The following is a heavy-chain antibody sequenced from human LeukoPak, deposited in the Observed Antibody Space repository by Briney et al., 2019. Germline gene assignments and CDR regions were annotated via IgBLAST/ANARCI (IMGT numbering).Heavy chain of an antibody. J-gene: IGHJ3*02. CDR3: ARDRRYSSGWYYDAFDI. D-gene: IGHD6-19*01. V-gene: IGHV3-7*01. Sequence: GGSLRLSCAASGFSFSNYWMSWVRQAPGKGLEWVADIEEDGTEKCYVDSVKGRFTISRDNAKNSLYLQMNSLRAEDTAVYYCARDRRYSSGWYYDAFDIWGQGTMVTVSS. CDR2: IEEDGTEK. CDR1: GFSFSNYW.